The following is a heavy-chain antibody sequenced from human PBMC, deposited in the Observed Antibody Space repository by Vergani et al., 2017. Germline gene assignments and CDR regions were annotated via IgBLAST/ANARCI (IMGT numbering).Heavy chain of an antibody. D-gene: IGHD3-9*01. CDR1: GFSFSSYW. CDR2: INSDGSSS. V-gene: IGHV3-74*01. CDR3: ARATRYSDWLPEFDY. Sequence: EVQLVDSGGGLVQPGGSLRLSCAASGFSFSSYWMHWVRQAPGKGLVWVSRINSDGSSSSYADSVKGRFTISRENAKNTLYLQMNSLRAEDTAVYYCARATRYSDWLPEFDYWGQGTLVTVSS. J-gene: IGHJ4*02.